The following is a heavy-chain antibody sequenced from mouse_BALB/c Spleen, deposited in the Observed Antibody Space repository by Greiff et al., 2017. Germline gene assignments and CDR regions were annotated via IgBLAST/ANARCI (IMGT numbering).Heavy chain of an antibody. CDR1: GFTFSSYT. D-gene: IGHD2-4*01. Sequence: VESGGGLVQPGGSLKLSCAASGFTFSSYTMSWVRQTPEKRLEWVAYISNGGGSTYYPDTVKGRFTISRDNAKNTLYLQMSSLKSEDTAMYYCARRYDYVGWYFDVWGAGTTVTVSS. V-gene: IGHV5-12-2*01. J-gene: IGHJ1*01. CDR3: ARRYDYVGWYFDV. CDR2: ISNGGGST.